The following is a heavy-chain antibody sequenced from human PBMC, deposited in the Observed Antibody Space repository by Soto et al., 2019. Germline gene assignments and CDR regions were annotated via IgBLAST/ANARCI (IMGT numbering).Heavy chain of an antibody. V-gene: IGHV4-59*08. CDR1: GGSISSYY. J-gene: IGHJ4*02. D-gene: IGHD3-16*01. CDR3: ARGFTYDYYFDY. Sequence: VSGGSISSYYWSWIRQPPGKGLEWIGYIYYSGSTNYNPSLKSRVTISVDTSKNQFSLKLSSVTAADTAVYYCARGFTYDYYFDYWGQGTLVTVSS. CDR2: IYYSGST.